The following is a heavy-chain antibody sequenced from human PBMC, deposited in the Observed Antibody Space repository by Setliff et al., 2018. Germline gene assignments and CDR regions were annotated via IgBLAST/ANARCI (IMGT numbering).Heavy chain of an antibody. CDR2: IRGRTDNYAT. J-gene: IGHJ3*02. CDR1: GFSFSGSA. D-gene: IGHD5-18*01. CDR3: TFARDGYDVFDI. Sequence: GGSLRLSCTASGFSFSGSAVYWVRQASVKGLEWIGRIRGRTDNYATAYAASVRGRFTISRDDSKNTAYLQMNSLKTEDTAVYYCTFARDGYDVFDIWGQGTMVTVSS. V-gene: IGHV3-73*01.